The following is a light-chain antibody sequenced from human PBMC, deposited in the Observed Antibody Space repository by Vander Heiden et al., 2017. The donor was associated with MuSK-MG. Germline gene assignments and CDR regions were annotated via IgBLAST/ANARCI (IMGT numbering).Light chain of an antibody. V-gene: IGKV1-5*03. CDR1: QTISSW. J-gene: IGKJ3*01. CDR2: KAS. CDR3: QQYRRYSSFT. Sequence: DIQMTQSPSTLSASIGDRVIITCRTSQTISSWLAWYQQKPGKGPKLLIYKASILASGVPSRFSGAGSGTEYTLTISTLQPDDFATYYCQQYRRYSSFTFGPGTTVDIK.